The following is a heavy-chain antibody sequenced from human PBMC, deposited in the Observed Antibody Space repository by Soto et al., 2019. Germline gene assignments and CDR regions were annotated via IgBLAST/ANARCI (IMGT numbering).Heavy chain of an antibody. V-gene: IGHV1-8*01. CDR3: ARGSSAVAGLDY. D-gene: IGHD6-19*01. CDR1: GYTFTSYD. CDR2: MNPNSVNT. Sequence: QVPLVQSGAEVKKPGASVKVSCKASGYTFTSYDINWVRQATGQGLEWMGWMNPNSVNTGYAQKFQGRVTMTRNTSISTAYMELSSLRSEDTAVYYCARGSSAVAGLDYWGQGTLVTVSS. J-gene: IGHJ4*02.